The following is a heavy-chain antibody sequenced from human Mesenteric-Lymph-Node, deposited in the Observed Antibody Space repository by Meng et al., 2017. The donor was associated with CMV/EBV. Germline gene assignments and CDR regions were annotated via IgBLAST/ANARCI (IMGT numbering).Heavy chain of an antibody. J-gene: IGHJ4*02. V-gene: IGHV4-4*02. Sequence: SGGSISSANWWSWVRQTPGKGLEWIGEIFHTGTNNYNPSIKRRVTISVDKSNNQFSLRLRSVTAADTAVYYCARDRIIVGATTEDYWGQGILVTVSS. CDR2: IFHTGTN. CDR3: ARDRIIVGATTEDY. CDR1: GGSISSANW. D-gene: IGHD1-26*01.